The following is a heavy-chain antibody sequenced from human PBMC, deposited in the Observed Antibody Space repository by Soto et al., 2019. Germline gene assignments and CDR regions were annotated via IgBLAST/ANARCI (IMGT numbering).Heavy chain of an antibody. V-gene: IGHV1-69*01. J-gene: IGHJ4*02. CDR1: GGTFSSYA. CDR3: CIMITFGGVSHPPPGLDY. CDR2: IIPIFGTA. Sequence: QVQLVQSGAEVKKPGSSVKVSCKASGGTFSSYAISWVRQAPGQGLEWMGGIIPIFGTANYAQKFQGRVTITADESTSTAYMELSSLRSEDTAVYYCCIMITFGGVSHPPPGLDYWGQGTLVTVSS. D-gene: IGHD3-16*01.